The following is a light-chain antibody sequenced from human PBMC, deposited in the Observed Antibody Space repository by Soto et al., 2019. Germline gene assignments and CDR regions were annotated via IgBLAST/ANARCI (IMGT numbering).Light chain of an antibody. Sequence: QSALTQPRSVSESPGQSVTISCSGTSSDVGGYKYVSWYQQHPGKAPKLMIYDVSKRPSGVPDRFSGSKSGSTASLTISGLQAEDEADYYGCSYAGSFTWVFGGGTKVTVL. V-gene: IGLV2-11*01. CDR3: CSYAGSFTWV. CDR2: DVS. CDR1: SSDVGGYKY. J-gene: IGLJ3*02.